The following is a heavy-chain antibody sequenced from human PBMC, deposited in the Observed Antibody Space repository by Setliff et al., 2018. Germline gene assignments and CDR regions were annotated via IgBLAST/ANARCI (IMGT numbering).Heavy chain of an antibody. V-gene: IGHV4-34*01. D-gene: IGHD2-2*01. CDR1: GESFSNNY. Sequence: SETLSLTCSVYGESFSNNYWSWIRQTPGMGLEWIGESNHGGSTSYHPSLKSRLTMSVDTSKNQFSLKLTSVTAADTAVYYFRLAHCNTTSCEEALDFWSQGTLVTVSS. J-gene: IGHJ4*02. CDR3: RLAHCNTTSCEEALDF. CDR2: SNHGGST.